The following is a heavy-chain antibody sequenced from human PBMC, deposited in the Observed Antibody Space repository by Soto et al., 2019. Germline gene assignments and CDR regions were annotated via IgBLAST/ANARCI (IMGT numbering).Heavy chain of an antibody. CDR2: IYWDDDK. Sequence: QITLKESGPTLVKPTQTLTLTCNFSGFSLSTSGGGVGWIRQPPGKALEWLALIYWDDDKRYSPSLKSRLTSTTDTSKSQVVLTLPNMDPVDTATYYCAHRPVAASETGCNWFDSWGQGTLVTVSS. CDR1: GFSLSTSGGG. CDR3: AHRPVAASETGCNWFDS. D-gene: IGHD6-13*01. V-gene: IGHV2-5*02. J-gene: IGHJ5*01.